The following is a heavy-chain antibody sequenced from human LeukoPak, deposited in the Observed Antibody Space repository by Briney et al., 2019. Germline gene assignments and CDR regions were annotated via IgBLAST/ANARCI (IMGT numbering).Heavy chain of an antibody. D-gene: IGHD3/OR15-3a*01. V-gene: IGHV3-20*04. CDR2: INWNGGST. CDR1: GFTFDDYG. CDR3: VKEWTH. Sequence: GGSLRLSCAASGFTFDDYGMSWVRQAPGKGLEWVSGINWNGGSTGYADSVKGRFTISRDNSKNTLFLQMNNLRAEDAAVYFCVKEWTHWAQGTLVTVSS. J-gene: IGHJ4*02.